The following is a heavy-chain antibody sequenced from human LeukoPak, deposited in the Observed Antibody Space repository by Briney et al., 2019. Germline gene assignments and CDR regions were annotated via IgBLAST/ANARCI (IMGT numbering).Heavy chain of an antibody. CDR1: GYTFTSYA. CDR2: INAGNGNT. CDR3: AREACSGGSCYYIFDY. Sequence: GASVKVSCKASGYTFTSYAMHWVRQAPGQRREWMGWINAGNGNTKYSQKFQGRVTITADESTSTAYMELSSLRSEDTAVYYCAREACSGGSCYYIFDYWGQGTLVTVSS. V-gene: IGHV1-3*01. J-gene: IGHJ4*02. D-gene: IGHD2-15*01.